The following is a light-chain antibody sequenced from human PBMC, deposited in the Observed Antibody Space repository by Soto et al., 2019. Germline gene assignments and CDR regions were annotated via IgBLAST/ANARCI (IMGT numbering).Light chain of an antibody. CDR3: QQRTHWPPT. V-gene: IGKV3-11*01. J-gene: IGKJ4*01. CDR1: QSVRND. CDR2: SAS. Sequence: EIVLTQSPATLSLSPGERATLSCRASQSVRNDLVWYHQKPGQAPRVLIYSASNRATGIPARFSGSGSGTDFALTISSLAHEDFAVYYCQQRTHWPPTFGGGTKVEMK.